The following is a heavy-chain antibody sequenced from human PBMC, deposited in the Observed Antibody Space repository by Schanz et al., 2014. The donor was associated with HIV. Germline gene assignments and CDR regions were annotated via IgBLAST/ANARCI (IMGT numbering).Heavy chain of an antibody. V-gene: IGHV3-23*01. D-gene: IGHD3-9*01. CDR3: AKADEIRHFDWYHPPFDS. CDR2: ISTGGERT. CDR1: GFTFNNYA. J-gene: IGHJ4*02. Sequence: EVQLLDSGGGLVQPGGSLRLSCVASGFTFNNYAMTWVRQAPGKGLEWVSSISTGGERTFYADSVKGRVTISRDNSKNTLYLQMNSLRVEDTAVYYCAKADEIRHFDWYHPPFDSWGQGTLVTVSS.